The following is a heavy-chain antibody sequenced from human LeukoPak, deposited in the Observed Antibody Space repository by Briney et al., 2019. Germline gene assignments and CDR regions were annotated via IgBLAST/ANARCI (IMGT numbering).Heavy chain of an antibody. CDR2: ISGSGGST. D-gene: IGHD3-3*01. J-gene: IGHJ4*02. CDR1: GFTFSSYA. V-gene: IGHV3-23*01. Sequence: GGSLRLSCAASGFTFSSYAMSWVRQAPGKGLEWVSGISGSGGSTYYADSVKGRFTISRDNSKNTLYLQMNSLRAEDTAVYYCAKDRDYDFWSGYPLHGDLDYWGQGTLVTVSS. CDR3: AKDRDYDFWSGYPLHGDLDY.